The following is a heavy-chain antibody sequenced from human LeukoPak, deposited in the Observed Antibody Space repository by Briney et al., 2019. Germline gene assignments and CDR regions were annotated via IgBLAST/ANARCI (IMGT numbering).Heavy chain of an antibody. Sequence: SETLSLTSIVSGGSISTSSYYSGWIRPPPGKRLEWIGSIYSSVSTYYNPSPKSRLTISVDTSTKHCSLKVSAVTAADTAVYYCARHGGYSSSVGCNWFDPWGQGTLVTVSS. CDR1: GGSISTSSYY. CDR3: ARHGGYSSSVGCNWFDP. CDR2: IYSSVST. J-gene: IGHJ5*02. D-gene: IGHD6-6*01. V-gene: IGHV4-39*01.